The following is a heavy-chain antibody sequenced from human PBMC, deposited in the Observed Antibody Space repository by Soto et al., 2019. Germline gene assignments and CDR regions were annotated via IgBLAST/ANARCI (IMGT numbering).Heavy chain of an antibody. CDR3: ARATMIVVVITDYYYYGMDV. Sequence: KQSQTLSLTCAISGDSVSSNSAAWNWIRQSPSRGLEWLGRTYYRSKWYNDYAVSVKSRITINPDTSKNQFSLQLNSVTPEDTAVYYCARATMIVVVITDYYYYGMDVWGQGTTVTVSS. D-gene: IGHD3-22*01. V-gene: IGHV6-1*01. J-gene: IGHJ6*02. CDR1: GDSVSSNSAA. CDR2: TYYRSKWYN.